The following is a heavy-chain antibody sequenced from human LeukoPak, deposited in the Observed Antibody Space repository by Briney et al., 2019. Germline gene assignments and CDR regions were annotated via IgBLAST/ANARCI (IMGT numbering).Heavy chain of an antibody. J-gene: IGHJ4*02. CDR2: ISGSGGST. V-gene: IGHV3-23*01. Sequence: PGGSLRLSCEASGFTLSSHWMSWVRQAPGKGLEWVSAISGSGGSTYYADSVKGRFTISRDNSKNTLYLQMNSLRAEDTAVYYCAKWTTISSSSEFDYWGQGTLVTVSS. CDR3: AKWTTISSSSEFDY. CDR1: GFTLSSHW. D-gene: IGHD6-6*01.